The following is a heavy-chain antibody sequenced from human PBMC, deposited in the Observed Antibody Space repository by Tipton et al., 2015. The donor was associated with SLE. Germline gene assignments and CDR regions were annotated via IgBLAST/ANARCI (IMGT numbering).Heavy chain of an antibody. Sequence: FLRLSCAASGFTFSSYEMNWVRQAPGKGLEWVSYISSSGSTIYYADSVKGRFTISRDNAKNSLYLQMNSLRAEDTAVYYCARLGGGSYSDFDYWGQGTLVTVSS. V-gene: IGHV3-48*03. CDR2: ISSSGSTI. D-gene: IGHD3-10*01. J-gene: IGHJ4*02. CDR1: GFTFSSYE. CDR3: ARLGGGSYSDFDY.